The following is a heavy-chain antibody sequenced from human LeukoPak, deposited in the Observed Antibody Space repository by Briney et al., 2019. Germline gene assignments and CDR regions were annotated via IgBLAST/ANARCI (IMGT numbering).Heavy chain of an antibody. CDR1: GGSISSSSYY. Sequence: PSEPLSLTCTVSGGSISSSSYYWGWIRQPPGKGLEWIGSMYYSGSTYYILSLKSRVTISVDTSKNQFSLRLSSVTAADTAVYYCARHERDYGDFDYWGHGTLVTVSS. D-gene: IGHD4-17*01. J-gene: IGHJ4*01. CDR2: MYYSGST. CDR3: ARHERDYGDFDY. V-gene: IGHV4-39*01.